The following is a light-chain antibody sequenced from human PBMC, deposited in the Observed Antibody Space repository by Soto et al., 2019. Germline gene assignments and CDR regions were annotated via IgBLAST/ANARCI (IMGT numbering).Light chain of an antibody. J-gene: IGKJ1*01. Sequence: IQMTQSPSSLSASVGDRVTITCRASQSISSYLNWYQQKPGKAPKLLIYAASSLQSGVPSRFSGSGSGTDFTLTISSLQPEDFATYYCQQSYSTPVAFGQGTKADIK. CDR1: QSISSY. CDR2: AAS. V-gene: IGKV1-39*01. CDR3: QQSYSTPVA.